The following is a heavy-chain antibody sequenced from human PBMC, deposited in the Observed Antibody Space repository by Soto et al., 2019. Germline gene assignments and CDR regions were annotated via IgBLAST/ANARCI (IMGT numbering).Heavy chain of an antibody. V-gene: IGHV4-61*01. CDR2: IYYSGST. Sequence: SETLSLTCTVSGGSVSSGSYYWSWIRQPPGKGLEWIGYIYYSGSTNYNPSLKSRVTISVDTSKNQFSLKLSSVTAADTAVYYCARENHGGHRYYYCLDVWGQGTTVTVSS. J-gene: IGHJ6*02. CDR3: ARENHGGHRYYYCLDV. CDR1: GGSVSSGSYY.